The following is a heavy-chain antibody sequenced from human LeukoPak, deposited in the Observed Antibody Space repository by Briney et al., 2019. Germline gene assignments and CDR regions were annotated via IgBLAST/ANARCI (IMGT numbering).Heavy chain of an antibody. D-gene: IGHD3-22*01. J-gene: IGHJ5*02. CDR3: ARADDSSGYFDP. CDR1: GYTFTSYD. CDR2: MNPNSGNT. V-gene: IGHV1-8*01. Sequence: ASVKVSCKASGYTFTSYDINWVRQATGQGLEWMGWMNPNSGNTGYAQKFQGRVTMTRNTSISTAYMELSSLRSEDTAVYYCARADDSSGYFDPWGQGTLVTVSS.